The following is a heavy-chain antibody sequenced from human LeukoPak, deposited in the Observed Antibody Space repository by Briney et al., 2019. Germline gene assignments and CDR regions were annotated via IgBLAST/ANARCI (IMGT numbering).Heavy chain of an antibody. Sequence: GGTLRLSCAASGFTFSSYGMSWVRQAPGKGLEWVSAISGSGGSTYYADSVEGRFTISRDNSKNTLYLQMNSLRAEDTAVYYCARESYGSGSYYNALYYYYYYMDVWGKGTTVTVSS. D-gene: IGHD3-10*01. J-gene: IGHJ6*03. CDR1: GFTFSSYG. V-gene: IGHV3-23*01. CDR3: ARESYGSGSYYNALYYYYYYMDV. CDR2: ISGSGGST.